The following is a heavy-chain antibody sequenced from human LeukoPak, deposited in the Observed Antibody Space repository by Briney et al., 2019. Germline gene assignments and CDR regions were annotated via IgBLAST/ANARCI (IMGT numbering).Heavy chain of an antibody. CDR2: ISGSGGNT. J-gene: IGHJ4*02. V-gene: IGHV3-23*01. CDR3: AKGRNEDGDAALNY. D-gene: IGHD4-17*01. CDR1: GFTFSSYA. Sequence: GGSLRLPCAASGFTFSSYAMSWVRQAPGKGLEWVSSISGSGGNTFYADSVKGRFTISRDNSKNTLYLQMNSLRAEDTAAYHCAKGRNEDGDAALNYWGQGTLVTGSS.